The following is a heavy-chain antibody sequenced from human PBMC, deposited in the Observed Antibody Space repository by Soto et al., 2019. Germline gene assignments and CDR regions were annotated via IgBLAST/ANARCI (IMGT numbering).Heavy chain of an antibody. CDR3: ARVMSSVFDS. CDR1: GFTFSSLV. D-gene: IGHD3-10*01. J-gene: IGHJ4*02. Sequence: QVQLVESGGGVVQPGGSLRLSCAASGFTFSSLVMHWVRQAPGKGLDWVAVISYDGSTKYYADSVKGRFTISRDNLKNMLYLQMNSLRPEDTAVYYCARVMSSVFDSWGQGTLVAVSS. V-gene: IGHV3-30-3*01. CDR2: ISYDGSTK.